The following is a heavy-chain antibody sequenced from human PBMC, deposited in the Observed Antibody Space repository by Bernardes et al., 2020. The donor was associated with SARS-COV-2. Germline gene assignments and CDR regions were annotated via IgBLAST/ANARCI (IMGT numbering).Heavy chain of an antibody. CDR1: GDSLSSRSYY. Sequence: SETLSLTCTVSGVSGDSLSSRSYYWSWIRQSAGEGLEYIGRFDTGGNTFYNPSLKSRVTISIDTSKSQFYLDLNSVTAADTAVYYCALPSVVPWAFNIWGQGSMVTVSS. V-gene: IGHV4-61*02. CDR3: ALPSVVPWAFNI. J-gene: IGHJ3*02. CDR2: FDTGGNT. D-gene: IGHD2-15*01.